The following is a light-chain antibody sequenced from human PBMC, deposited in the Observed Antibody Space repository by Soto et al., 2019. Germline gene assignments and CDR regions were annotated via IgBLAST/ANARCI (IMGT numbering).Light chain of an antibody. CDR1: GNDVGAYNY. CDR3: CSYARGSRA. J-gene: IGLJ3*02. V-gene: IGLV2-11*01. Sequence: QSALTQPRSVSGSPGQSVTISCTGTGNDVGAYNYVSWYQQHPGRPPKLMIYEGTKRPAGVSDRFSGSKSGNTASLTISGLQAEDEADYYCCSYARGSRAFGGGTKLTVL. CDR2: EGT.